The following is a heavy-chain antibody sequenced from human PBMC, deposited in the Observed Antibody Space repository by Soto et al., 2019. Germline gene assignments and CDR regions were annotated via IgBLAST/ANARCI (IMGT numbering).Heavy chain of an antibody. V-gene: IGHV4-59*01. J-gene: IGHJ4*02. Sequence: SETLSLTCTVSGDSISGYYWSWIRQPPGKGLEWIGYIHYSGSTNYNPSLKSRVTISVDTSKNQFSLKLSSVTAADTAVYYCARDDYGDVLDYWGQGTLVTVSS. CDR1: GDSISGYY. CDR2: IHYSGST. D-gene: IGHD4-17*01. CDR3: ARDDYGDVLDY.